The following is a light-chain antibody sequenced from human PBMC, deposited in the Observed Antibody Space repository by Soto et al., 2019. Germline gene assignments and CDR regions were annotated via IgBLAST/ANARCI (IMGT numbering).Light chain of an antibody. CDR2: AVS. CDR1: QSISSY. J-gene: IGKJ1*01. Sequence: DIEVTQSPSSLSASVGDTVTTTCRASQSISSYLNWYQQKPGKAPDLLIYAVSSLQSGVPSRFSGSGSGTEFTLTISSLQPDDFATYYCQQYNSFRAFGQGTKV. CDR3: QQYNSFRA. V-gene: IGKV1-5*01.